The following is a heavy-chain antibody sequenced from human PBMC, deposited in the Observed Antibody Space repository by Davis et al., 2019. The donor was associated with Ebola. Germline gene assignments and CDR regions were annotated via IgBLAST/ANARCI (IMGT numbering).Heavy chain of an antibody. D-gene: IGHD3-3*01. V-gene: IGHV3-53*01. Sequence: GESLKISCAVSGFTVSSNQLTWVRQAPGKGLEWVSVIYTGGGTDYAGSVKGRFTVSRDNSKKTMYLQMNSLRAEDTAVYYCARSGLSFGVVKYHYGMDVWGKGTTVTVSS. J-gene: IGHJ6*04. CDR2: IYTGGGT. CDR3: ARSGLSFGVVKYHYGMDV. CDR1: GFTVSSNQ.